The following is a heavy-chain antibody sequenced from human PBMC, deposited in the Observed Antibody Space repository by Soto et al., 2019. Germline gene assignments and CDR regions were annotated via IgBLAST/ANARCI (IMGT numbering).Heavy chain of an antibody. CDR3: ARGDYSSAYYYNYFDY. J-gene: IGHJ4*02. D-gene: IGHD3-22*01. Sequence: ASVKVSCKASGYTFTDYFMHWVRLAPGQGLEWMGWINPNSGDTNYAQKFRGSVTMTRDTSISTAYMELSRLRSGDTAVYYCARGDYSSAYYYNYFDYWGQGALVTVSS. CDR1: GYTFTDYF. CDR2: INPNSGDT. V-gene: IGHV1-2*04.